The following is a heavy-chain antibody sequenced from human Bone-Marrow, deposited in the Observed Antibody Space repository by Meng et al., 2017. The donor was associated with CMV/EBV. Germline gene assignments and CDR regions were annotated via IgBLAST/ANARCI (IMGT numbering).Heavy chain of an antibody. CDR3: ARDLAVAGYNWFDP. V-gene: IGHV3-21*01. D-gene: IGHD6-19*01. CDR2: ISSSSSYI. Sequence: GGSLRLSCAASRFTFSSYSMNWVRQAPGKGLEWVSSISSSSSYIYYADSVKGRFTISRDNAKNSLYLQMNSLRAEDTAVYYCARDLAVAGYNWFDPWGQGTLVTVSS. CDR1: RFTFSSYS. J-gene: IGHJ5*02.